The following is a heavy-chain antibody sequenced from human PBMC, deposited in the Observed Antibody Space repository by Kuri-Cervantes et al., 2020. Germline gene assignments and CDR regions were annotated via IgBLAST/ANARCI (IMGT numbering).Heavy chain of an antibody. Sequence: SVKVFCKASGGTFSSYAISWVRQAPGQGLEWMGGIIPIFGTANYAQKIQGRLTITADTSTSTAYLEMSRLRSDDTAVYYCATEKNYDFWSAYHGPHFDFWGQGTLVTVSS. CDR1: GGTFSSYA. CDR2: IIPIFGTA. CDR3: ATEKNYDFWSAYHGPHFDF. J-gene: IGHJ4*02. V-gene: IGHV1-69*06. D-gene: IGHD3-3*01.